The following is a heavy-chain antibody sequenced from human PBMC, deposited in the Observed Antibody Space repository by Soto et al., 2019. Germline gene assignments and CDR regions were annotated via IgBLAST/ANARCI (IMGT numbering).Heavy chain of an antibody. CDR1: GFSLSTSGVG. J-gene: IGHJ4*02. Sequence: QITLKESGPTLVKPTQPLTMTCTFSGFSLSTSGVGVGWIRPPPGKALEWLALIYWNDDKRYSPSLKSRLTITKDTSKNQVVLTMTNMYPVDTATYYGAHSRRTLAHYIASRTYYPDYRGQGTLGTVSS. CDR3: AHSRRTLAHYIASRTYYPDY. CDR2: IYWNDDK. V-gene: IGHV2-5*01. D-gene: IGHD6-6*01.